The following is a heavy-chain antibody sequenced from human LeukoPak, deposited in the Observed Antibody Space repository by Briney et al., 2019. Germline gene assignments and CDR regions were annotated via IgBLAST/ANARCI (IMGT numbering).Heavy chain of an antibody. Sequence: ASVKVSCKASGYTFTGYYMHWVRQAPGQGLEWMGWINPNSGGTNYAQKFQGRVTMTRDTSISTAYMELSSLRSEDTAVYYCATYCSSTSCQVDYWGQGTLVTVSS. J-gene: IGHJ4*02. D-gene: IGHD2-2*01. CDR3: ATYCSSTSCQVDY. V-gene: IGHV1-2*02. CDR2: INPNSGGT. CDR1: GYTFTGYY.